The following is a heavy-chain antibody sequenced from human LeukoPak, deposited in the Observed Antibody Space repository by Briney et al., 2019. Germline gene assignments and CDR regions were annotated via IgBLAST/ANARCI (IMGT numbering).Heavy chain of an antibody. CDR2: IYYSGST. CDR3: ARRLIAAAGDFDY. CDR1: GGSFSSYY. D-gene: IGHD6-13*01. J-gene: IGHJ4*02. V-gene: IGHV4-59*12. Sequence: SETLSLTCAVYGGSFSSYYWSWIRQPPGKGLEWIGYIYYSGSTNYNPSLKSRVTISVDTSKNQFSLKLSSVTAADTAVYYCARRLIAAAGDFDYWGQGTLVTVSS.